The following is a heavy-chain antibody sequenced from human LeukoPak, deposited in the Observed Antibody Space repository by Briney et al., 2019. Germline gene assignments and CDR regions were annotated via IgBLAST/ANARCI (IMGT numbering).Heavy chain of an antibody. J-gene: IGHJ6*03. V-gene: IGHV3-7*01. D-gene: IGHD6-13*01. Sequence: RGYLRLSCAASGFTFSSYWMSWVRQAQGKGLEWVANIKQDGSEKYYVDSVKGRFTISRDNAKNSLDLQMNSLSAEDTAVYYCARYGSSWYRTYYYYYYMDVWGKGTTVTVSS. CDR2: IKQDGSEK. CDR1: GFTFSSYW. CDR3: ARYGSSWYRTYYYYYYMDV.